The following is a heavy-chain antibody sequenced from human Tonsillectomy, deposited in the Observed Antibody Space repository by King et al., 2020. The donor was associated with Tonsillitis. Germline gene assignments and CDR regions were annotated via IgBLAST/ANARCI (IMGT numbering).Heavy chain of an antibody. CDR1: GVSVSSGNYY. V-gene: IGHV4-61*02. CDR2: IYSTGSS. Sequence: VQLQESGPRLVKPSQTLSLTCTVSGVSVSSGNYYWSWVRQPAGKGLEWIGRIYSTGSSNYNPSLKSRLTMSVDTSKNQFSLELSSVTAADTAVYYCAREYYRYSFDPWGQGTLVTVSS. D-gene: IGHD3-10*01. CDR3: AREYYRYSFDP. J-gene: IGHJ5*02.